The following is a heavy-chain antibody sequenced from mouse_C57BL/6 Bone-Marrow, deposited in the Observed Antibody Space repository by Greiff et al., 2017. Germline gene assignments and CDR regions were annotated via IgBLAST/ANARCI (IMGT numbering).Heavy chain of an antibody. Sequence: QVQLQQSGAELVRPGTSVKMSCKASGYTFTNYWIGWAKQRPGHGLEWIGDIYPGGGYTNYNEKVKGKATLTADKSTSTAYMQFSILTFESSAIYYGALTLVTSWFAYWGQGTLVTVSA. J-gene: IGHJ3*01. V-gene: IGHV1-63*01. CDR2: IYPGGGYT. CDR1: GYTFTNYW. CDR3: ALTLVTSWFAY. D-gene: IGHD2-2*01.